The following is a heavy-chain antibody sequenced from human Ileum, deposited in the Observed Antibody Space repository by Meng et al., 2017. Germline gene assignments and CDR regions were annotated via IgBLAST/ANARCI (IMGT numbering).Heavy chain of an antibody. J-gene: IGHJ5*01. CDR3: ARVYYDSSGLNWFDS. CDR2: MYSSGNA. CDR1: VGAVGDGDYY. D-gene: IGHD3-22*01. V-gene: IGHV4-31*03. Sequence: QGRLQGPGPGLVKPSQPLSLTCTVSVGAVGDGDYYWGWVRQHPGKGLECIGHMYSSGNAYYNPSLKSRVSMSVDTSKNQFSVRLSSVTAADTAIYYCARVYYDSSGLNWFDSWGQGTLVTVSS.